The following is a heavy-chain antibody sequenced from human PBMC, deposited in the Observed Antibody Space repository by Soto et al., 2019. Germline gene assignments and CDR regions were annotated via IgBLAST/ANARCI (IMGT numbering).Heavy chain of an antibody. V-gene: IGHV1-18*01. CDR2: ISAYNGNT. CDR1: GYTFTNYG. Sequence: QVQLVQSGAEVKKPGASVKVSCKASGYTFTNYGISWVRQAPGQGLEWMGWISAYNGNTKYAQKVQGRVTMTTDTSTRTAYMALRSLRSDDTAVYYCARDSPPVDYWGQGTLVTVSS. J-gene: IGHJ4*02. CDR3: ARDSPPVDY.